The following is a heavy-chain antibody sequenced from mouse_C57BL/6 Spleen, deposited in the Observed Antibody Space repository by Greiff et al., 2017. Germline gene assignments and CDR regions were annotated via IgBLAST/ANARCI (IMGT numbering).Heavy chain of an antibody. CDR2: ISSGSSTI. Sequence: EVQLVESGGGLVKPGGSLKLSCAASGFTFSDYGMHWVRQAPEKGLEWVAYISSGSSTIYYADTVKGRFTISRDNAKNTLFLQMTSLRSEDTAMYYCAKPSKSFDVWGTGTTVTVSS. CDR3: AKPSKSFDV. V-gene: IGHV5-17*01. CDR1: GFTFSDYG. J-gene: IGHJ1*03.